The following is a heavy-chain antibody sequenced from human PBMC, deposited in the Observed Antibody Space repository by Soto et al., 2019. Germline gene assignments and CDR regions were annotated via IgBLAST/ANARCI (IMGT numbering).Heavy chain of an antibody. CDR1: GGSISSSYW. CDR2: IYHSGST. V-gene: IGHV4-4*02. Sequence: SETLSLTCAFSGGSISSSYWWSWVRQPPGKGLEWIGEIYHSGSTNYNPSLKSRVTISVDKSKKQFCRKLSSVAAADTAVYYCASRRITMIVVVFDAFDIWGQGTMVTGSS. CDR3: ASRRITMIVVVFDAFDI. D-gene: IGHD3-22*01. J-gene: IGHJ3*02.